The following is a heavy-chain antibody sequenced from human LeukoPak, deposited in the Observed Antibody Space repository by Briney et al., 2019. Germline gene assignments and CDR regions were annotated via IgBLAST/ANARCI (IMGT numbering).Heavy chain of an antibody. CDR2: ISCGSSAR. D-gene: IGHD2-2*01. V-gene: IGHV3-48*01. J-gene: IGHJ4*02. CDR1: GFTFSNHS. CDR3: ARMSSSRLPGY. Sequence: PGGSLRLSCAASGFTFSNHSMNWVRQAPGKGLEWISYISCGSSARYYAGSVKGRFTISRNDASNSLYLQMNSLRAEDTAIYYCARMSSSRLPGYWGQGALVTVSS.